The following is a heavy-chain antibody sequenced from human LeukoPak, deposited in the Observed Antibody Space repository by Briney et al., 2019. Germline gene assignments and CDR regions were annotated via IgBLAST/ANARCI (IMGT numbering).Heavy chain of an antibody. V-gene: IGHV1-69*05. CDR2: SIPIFGTA. Sequence: GASVKVSCKASGYTFTSYGISWVRQAPGQGLEWVGGSIPIFGTANYAQKFQGRVTITTDESTSTAYMELSSLRSEDTGVSFCAILMAVAGTHPFDYGGQGSLLTVSS. CDR3: AILMAVAGTHPFDY. J-gene: IGHJ4*02. D-gene: IGHD6-19*01. CDR1: GYTFTSYG.